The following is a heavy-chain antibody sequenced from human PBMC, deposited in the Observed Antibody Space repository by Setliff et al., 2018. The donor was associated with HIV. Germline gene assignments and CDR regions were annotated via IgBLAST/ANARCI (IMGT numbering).Heavy chain of an antibody. CDR3: ARGSHGTSWTDY. Sequence: SETLSLTCTVSGGSISSTNYYWGWIRQTPGRGLEWIGSIYYSGTTYYNPSLKSRVTMSVDTSTSRLSLKVHSVTAADTAMYYCARGSHGTSWTDYWGQGTLVTVPQ. V-gene: IGHV4-39*07. J-gene: IGHJ4*02. CDR2: IYYSGTT. D-gene: IGHD6-13*01. CDR1: GGSISSTNYY.